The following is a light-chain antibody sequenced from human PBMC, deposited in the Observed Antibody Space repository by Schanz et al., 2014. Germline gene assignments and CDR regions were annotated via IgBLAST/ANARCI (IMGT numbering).Light chain of an antibody. V-gene: IGKV3-20*01. CDR1: QSVSSTY. CDR3: QQYGSSPPST. CDR2: GAS. J-gene: IGKJ3*01. Sequence: EIVLTQSPGTLSLSPGERATLSCRASQSVSSTYLAWYQQKPGQPPRLLIYGASSRATGIPDRFSGSGSGTDFTLTIGRLEPEDFAVYYCQQYGSSPPSTFGPGTKVDIK.